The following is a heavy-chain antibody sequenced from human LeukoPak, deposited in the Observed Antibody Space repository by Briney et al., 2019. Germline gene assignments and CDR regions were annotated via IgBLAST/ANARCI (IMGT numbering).Heavy chain of an antibody. V-gene: IGHV4-59*01. D-gene: IGHD6-13*01. Sequence: SETLSLTCTVSGGSISSYYWSWIRQPPGKGLEWIGYFYYSGSTNYNPSLKSQVTMSLDTSKNQFSLKLSSVTAADTAVYYCARAGSSSWYTDYWGQGTLVTVSS. CDR2: FYYSGST. CDR1: GGSISSYY. J-gene: IGHJ4*02. CDR3: ARAGSSSWYTDY.